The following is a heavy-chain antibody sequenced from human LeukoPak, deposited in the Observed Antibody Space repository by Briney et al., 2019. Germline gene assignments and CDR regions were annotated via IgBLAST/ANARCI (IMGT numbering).Heavy chain of an antibody. J-gene: IGHJ4*02. V-gene: IGHV4-39*07. D-gene: IGHD2-8*02. CDR2: IYYSGST. CDR1: GASISGSAYY. CDR3: GRGRYSTGDFDY. Sequence: SETLSLTCTVSGASISGSAYYWGWIRQPPGKGLEWIGNIYYSGSTYYNESLESRVTISVDTSKNQFSLKLSSLTAADTAVYYCGRGRYSTGDFDYWGQGTLVTVSS.